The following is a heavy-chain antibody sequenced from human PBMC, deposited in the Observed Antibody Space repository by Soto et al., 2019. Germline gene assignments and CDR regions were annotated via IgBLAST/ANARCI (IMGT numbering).Heavy chain of an antibody. J-gene: IGHJ1*01. CDR1: GFTIRVYA. CDR3: AKYSELPYEAYLQQ. Sequence: EVQVLESGGGLVQPGGSQRLSCAASGFTIRVYAMSWVRQAPGKGLEWVSAISSNGDRTFYADSLRGRFTISRDNSKSALYLQMNNLRAEDTAIYYCAKYSELPYEAYLQQWGQGTLVTVSS. V-gene: IGHV3-23*01. CDR2: ISSNGDRT. D-gene: IGHD1-7*01.